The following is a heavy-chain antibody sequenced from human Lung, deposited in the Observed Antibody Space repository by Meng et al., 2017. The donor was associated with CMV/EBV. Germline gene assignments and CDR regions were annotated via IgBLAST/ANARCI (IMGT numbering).Heavy chain of an antibody. CDR1: GFTFSNNW. V-gene: IGHV3-7*01. D-gene: IGHD3-10*01. CDR2: IKKDGSEE. CDR3: ARVGSSSGSYYY. Sequence: GGSXRLXCAASGFTFSNNWMSWVRQAPGKGLEWVASIKKDGSEEYYVDSVKGRFTISRDNAKNSLYLQMNILRAEDTAVHYCARVGSSSGSYYYWGQGTLVTVSS. J-gene: IGHJ4*02.